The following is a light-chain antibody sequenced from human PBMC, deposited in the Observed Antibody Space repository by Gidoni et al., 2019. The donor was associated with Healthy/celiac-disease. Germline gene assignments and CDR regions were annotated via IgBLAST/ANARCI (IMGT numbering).Light chain of an antibody. CDR2: EVS. J-gene: IGLJ1*01. CDR3: SSYTSSSTRV. Sequence: QSALTQPASVSGSPGQSITISCTGTSSDVGGYNHVSWYQQHPGKAPKLMIYEVSNRPSGFSNRFSGSKSGNTASLTISGLQAEDEADYYCSSYTSSSTRVFGTGTKVTVL. CDR1: SSDVGGYNH. V-gene: IGLV2-14*01.